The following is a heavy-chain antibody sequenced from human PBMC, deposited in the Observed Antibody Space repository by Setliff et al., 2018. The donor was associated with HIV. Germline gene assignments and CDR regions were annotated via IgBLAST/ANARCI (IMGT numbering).Heavy chain of an antibody. J-gene: IGHJ5*02. CDR3: ASRVYYYDSSGYLREEGFDP. CDR2: IYYSGST. D-gene: IGHD3-22*01. V-gene: IGHV4-39*01. Sequence: TVSGGSISNSRYYWSWIRQPPGKGLEWIGSIYYSGSTYYNPSLKSRVTISVDTSKNQFSLKLSSVTAADAAVYYCASRVYYYDSSGYLREEGFDPWGQGTLVTVSS. CDR1: GGSISNSRYY.